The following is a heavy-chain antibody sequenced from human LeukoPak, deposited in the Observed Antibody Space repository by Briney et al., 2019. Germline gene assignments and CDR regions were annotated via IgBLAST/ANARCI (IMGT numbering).Heavy chain of an antibody. D-gene: IGHD2-15*01. J-gene: IGHJ4*02. Sequence: SETLSLTCTVSGGSISGYYWSWIRQPPGKGLEWIGYIYNSGTTNYNPSLKSRVTISVDTSKNQFSLKLNSVTAADTAVYYCARRHCSGGSCYRGSFDYWGQGTLVTVSS. CDR1: GGSISGYY. CDR3: ARRHCSGGSCYRGSFDY. V-gene: IGHV4-59*08. CDR2: IYNSGTT.